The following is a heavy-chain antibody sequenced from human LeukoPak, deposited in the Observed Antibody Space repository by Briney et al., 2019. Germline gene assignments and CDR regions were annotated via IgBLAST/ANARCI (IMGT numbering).Heavy chain of an antibody. D-gene: IGHD3-22*01. Sequence: GGSLRLSCAASGFTFSSYAMSWVRQAPGKGLEWVSAISGSGGSTYYADSVKGRFTISRDNSKNTLYLQMNSLRAEDTAVYYCAKRRARYYDSSGYLAWGQGTLVTVSS. J-gene: IGHJ5*02. CDR1: GFTFSSYA. CDR2: ISGSGGST. CDR3: AKRRARYYDSSGYLA. V-gene: IGHV3-23*01.